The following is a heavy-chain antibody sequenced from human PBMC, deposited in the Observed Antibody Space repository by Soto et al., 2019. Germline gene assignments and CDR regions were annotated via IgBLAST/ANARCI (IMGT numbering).Heavy chain of an antibody. CDR2: ISHNDEPTT. V-gene: IGHV3-30-3*01. CDR3: ARGVRAETYGAAFDY. D-gene: IGHD2-8*01. J-gene: IGHJ4*01. CDR1: GFSFKNYA. Sequence: QVQLVESGGGVVQPGSSLRLSCAASGFSFKNYAFHWVRQAPGKGLEWVALISHNDEPTTFYADSVQGRITTTRDNFKNTVDLQTNSLIDDDVAVYHCARGVRAETYGAAFDYWGQGTQVTVSS.